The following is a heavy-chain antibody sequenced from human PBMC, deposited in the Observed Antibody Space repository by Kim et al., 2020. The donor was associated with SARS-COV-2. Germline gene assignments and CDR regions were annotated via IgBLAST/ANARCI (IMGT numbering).Heavy chain of an antibody. Sequence: SETLSLTCTVSGGSISSGGYYWSWIRQHPGKGLEWIGYIYYSGSTYYNPSLKSRVTISVDTSKNQFSLKLSSVTAADTAVYYCASTTYYYDSSGYHRDYWGQGTLVTVSS. V-gene: IGHV4-31*03. CDR1: GGSISSGGYY. D-gene: IGHD3-22*01. J-gene: IGHJ4*02. CDR3: ASTTYYYDSSGYHRDY. CDR2: IYYSGST.